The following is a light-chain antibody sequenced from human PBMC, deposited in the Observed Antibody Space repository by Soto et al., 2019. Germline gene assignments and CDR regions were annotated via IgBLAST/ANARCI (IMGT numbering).Light chain of an antibody. CDR3: QQFGASLWT. CDR1: QSVTTGS. J-gene: IGKJ1*01. V-gene: IGKV3-20*01. Sequence: ENVLTHSPDILYVYPGEGATRSCRARQSVTTGSLAWYQKKPGQAPRLLIYGTSSRATGVPDRFRASGSATDFPLTITRLEPVDFAVYECQQFGASLWTFGQGTSVEIK. CDR2: GTS.